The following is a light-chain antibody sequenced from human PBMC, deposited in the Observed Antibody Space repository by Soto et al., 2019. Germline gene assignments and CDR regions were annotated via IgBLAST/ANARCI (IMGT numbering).Light chain of an antibody. Sequence: QSALTQPASVSGSPGQSITISCTGTSSDVGSYNLVSWYQQHPGKAPKLMIYEGSKRPSGASNRFSGSKSGNTASLTISGLQAEDEADYYCCSYAGSSTDVVFGGGTKVTVL. J-gene: IGLJ2*01. V-gene: IGLV2-23*01. CDR3: CSYAGSSTDVV. CDR1: SSDVGSYNL. CDR2: EGS.